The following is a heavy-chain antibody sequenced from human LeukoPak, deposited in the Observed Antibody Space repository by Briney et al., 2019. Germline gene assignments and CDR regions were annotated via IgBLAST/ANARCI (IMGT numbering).Heavy chain of an antibody. CDR3: AREGPYSSSWEGIDY. J-gene: IGHJ4*02. V-gene: IGHV3-33*01. CDR2: IWYDGSNK. CDR1: GFTFSSYG. Sequence: GGSLRLSCAASGFTFSSYGMHWVRQAPGKGLEWVAVIWYDGSNKYYADSVKGRFTISRDNSKNTLYPQMNSLRAEDTAVYYCAREGPYSSSWEGIDYWGQGTLVTVSS. D-gene: IGHD6-13*01.